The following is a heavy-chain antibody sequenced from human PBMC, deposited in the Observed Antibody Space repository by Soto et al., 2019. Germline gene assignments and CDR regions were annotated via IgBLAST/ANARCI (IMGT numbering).Heavy chain of an antibody. CDR3: ARDRGGYIVVVPAAAYGMDV. J-gene: IGHJ6*02. D-gene: IGHD2-2*01. Sequence: EVQLVESGGGLVKPGGSLRLSCAASGFTFSSYSMNWVRQAPGKGLEWVSSISSSSSYIYYADSVKGRFTISRDNAKNSLYLQMNSLRAEDTAVYYCARDRGGYIVVVPAAAYGMDVWGQGTTVTVSS. CDR1: GFTFSSYS. CDR2: ISSSSSYI. V-gene: IGHV3-21*01.